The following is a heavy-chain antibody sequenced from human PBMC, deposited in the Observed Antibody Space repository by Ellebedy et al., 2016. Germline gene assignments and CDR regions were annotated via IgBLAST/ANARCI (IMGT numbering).Heavy chain of an antibody. Sequence: ASVKVSCKASGYTFTSYYLNWVRHTPGQGLEWMGIINPDGGGTSYAQTFQGRITMTRDTSTRTVYLDLNSLRSEDTALYYCARSEYALGSFPSYYFDLWGQGTLVTVSS. CDR3: ARSEYALGSFPSYYFDL. D-gene: IGHD3-10*01. J-gene: IGHJ4*02. CDR1: GYTFTSYY. V-gene: IGHV1-46*01. CDR2: INPDGGGT.